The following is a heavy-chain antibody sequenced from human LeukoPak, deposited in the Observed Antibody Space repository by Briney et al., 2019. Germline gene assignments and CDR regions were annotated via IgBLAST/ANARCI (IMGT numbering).Heavy chain of an antibody. CDR2: IYYSGST. V-gene: IGHV4-30-4*01. J-gene: IGHJ4*02. CDR3: ARVKYGSGSYIDY. CDR1: GGSISSGDYY. D-gene: IGHD3-10*01. Sequence: SQTLSLTCTVSGGSISSGDYYWSWIRQPPGKGLEWIGYIYYSGSTYYNPSLKSRVTISVDTSKNQFSLKLSSVTAADTAVYYCARVKYGSGSYIDYWGQGTLVTVSS.